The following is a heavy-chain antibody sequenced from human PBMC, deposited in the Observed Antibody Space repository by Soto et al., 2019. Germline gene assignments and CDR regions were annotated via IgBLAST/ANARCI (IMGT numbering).Heavy chain of an antibody. V-gene: IGHV4-34*01. CDR3: ARPEQWLAVDS. J-gene: IGHJ4*02. CDR1: GGXFSGYY. Sequence: SETLSLTCAVYGGXFSGYYWSWIRQPPGKGLEWIGEINHSGSTNYNPSLKSRVTISVDTSKNQFSLKLNSVTAADTAVYYCARPEQWLAVDSWGQGTLVTVSS. CDR2: INHSGST. D-gene: IGHD6-19*01.